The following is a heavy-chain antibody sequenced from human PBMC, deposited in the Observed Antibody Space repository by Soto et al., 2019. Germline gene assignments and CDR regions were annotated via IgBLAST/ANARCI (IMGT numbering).Heavy chain of an antibody. CDR1: GYTFTSYY. CDR2: INPSGGST. D-gene: IGHD1-1*01. V-gene: IGHV1-46*01. J-gene: IGHJ4*02. CDR3: ARGRAPILEPQAPTDY. Sequence: ASVKVSCKASGYTFTSYYMHWVRQAPGQGLEWMGIINPSGGSTSYAQKFQGRVTMTRDTSTSTVYMELSSLRSEDTAVYYCARGRAPILEPQAPTDYWGQGTLVTVSS.